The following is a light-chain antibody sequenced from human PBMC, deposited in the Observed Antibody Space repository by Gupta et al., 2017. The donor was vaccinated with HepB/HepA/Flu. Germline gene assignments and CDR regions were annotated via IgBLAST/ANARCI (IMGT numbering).Light chain of an antibody. CDR1: NIGSKS. CDR2: DDS. CDR3: QVWDSSSDHPNYV. J-gene: IGLJ1*01. Sequence: SYVLTQPPSVSVAPGQTARITCGGNNIGSKSVHWYQQKPGQAPVLVVYDDSDRPSGIPEGFSGSNSGNTATLTISMVEAGDEADYYCQVWDSSSDHPNYVFGTGTKVTVL. V-gene: IGLV3-21*02.